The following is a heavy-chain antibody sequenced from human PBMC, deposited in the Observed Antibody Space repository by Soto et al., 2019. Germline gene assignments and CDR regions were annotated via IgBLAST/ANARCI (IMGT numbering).Heavy chain of an antibody. Sequence: QVQLVESGGGLVRPGGSLRLSCEASGFTFRDYYMTWFRQAPGKGLEWLSYIDSSTKYTNYADSVKGRFTISRDNAKNSLYLQMNSLRADDTAVYYCAREYYTMDVWGQGTMVTVSS. CDR2: IDSSTKYT. J-gene: IGHJ6*02. CDR3: AREYYTMDV. CDR1: GFTFRDYY. V-gene: IGHV3-11*05.